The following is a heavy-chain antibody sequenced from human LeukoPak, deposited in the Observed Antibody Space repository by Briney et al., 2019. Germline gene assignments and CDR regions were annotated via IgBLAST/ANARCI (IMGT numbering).Heavy chain of an antibody. CDR3: ARDGGYSYGYGYYYYYYMDV. CDR2: IYHSGST. Sequence: PSETLSLTCAVSGGSISSSNWWSWVRQPPGKGLEWIGEIYHSGSTNYNPSLKSRVTISVDKSKNQFSLKLSSVTAADTAVYYCARDGGYSYGYGYYYYYYMDVWGKGTTVTISS. D-gene: IGHD5-18*01. CDR1: GGSISSSNW. V-gene: IGHV4-4*02. J-gene: IGHJ6*03.